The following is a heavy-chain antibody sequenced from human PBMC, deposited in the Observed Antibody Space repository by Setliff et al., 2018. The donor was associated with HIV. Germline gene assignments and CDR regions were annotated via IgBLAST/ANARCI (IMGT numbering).Heavy chain of an antibody. CDR2: IFYSGTT. V-gene: IGHV4-39*01. CDR1: GVSISSGSYY. J-gene: IGHJ4*02. CDR3: ARHGLRFLACFDY. D-gene: IGHD3-3*01. Sequence: PSETLSLTCTVSGVSISSGSYYWSWIRQSAGKGLEWIGSIFYSGTTYYNPSLESRVTISVDTSKNQFSLKLSSATATDTAVYYCARHGLRFLACFDYWGQGALVTVSS.